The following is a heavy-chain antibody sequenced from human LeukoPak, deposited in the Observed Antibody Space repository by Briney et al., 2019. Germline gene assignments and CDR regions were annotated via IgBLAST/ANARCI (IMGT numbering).Heavy chain of an antibody. CDR3: ARDISLTMYAFDI. J-gene: IGHJ3*02. D-gene: IGHD3-10*02. V-gene: IGHV3-20*01. CDR1: GFTFSSYA. Sequence: GGSLRLSCAASGFTFSSYAMSWVRQAPGKGLGWVSGINWNGGSTGYADSVKGRFTISRDNAKNSLYLQMNSLRAEDTALYHCARDISLTMYAFDIWGQGTMVTVSS. CDR2: INWNGGST.